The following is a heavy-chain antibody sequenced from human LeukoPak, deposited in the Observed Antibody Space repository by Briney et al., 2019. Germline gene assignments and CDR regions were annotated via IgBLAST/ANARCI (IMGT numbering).Heavy chain of an antibody. V-gene: IGHV4-39*01. CDR1: GGSISSSSYY. J-gene: IGHJ4*02. CDR3: ARQLGYCSSTSCYADKVDY. Sequence: SETLSLTCTVSGGSISSSSYYWGGIRQPPGRGLEWIGCIYYSGSTYYNPSLRSRVTISVDTSKNQFSLKLSSVPAADTAVYYCARQLGYCSSTSCYADKVDYWGQGTLVTVSS. CDR2: IYYSGST. D-gene: IGHD2-2*01.